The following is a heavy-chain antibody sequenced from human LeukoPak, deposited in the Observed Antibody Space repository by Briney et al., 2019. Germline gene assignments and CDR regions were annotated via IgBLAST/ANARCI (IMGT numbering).Heavy chain of an antibody. V-gene: IGHV4-61*01. CDR2: LYSSGSA. D-gene: IGHD4-23*01. CDR1: GGSLTSPTYY. J-gene: IGHJ4*02. CDR3: TRFKGGGWYYFDS. Sequence: SETLSLTCTVSGGSLTSPTYYQWSWIRQPPGRGLELIGSLYSSGSAKFNPSLTGPVTMSLSTSQNQFSLKLSSVTAEDSAMYHCTRFKGGGWYYFDSWGQGILVIVSS.